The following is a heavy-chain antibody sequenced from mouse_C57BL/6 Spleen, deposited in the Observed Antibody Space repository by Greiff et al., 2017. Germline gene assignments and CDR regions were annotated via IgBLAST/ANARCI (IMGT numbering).Heavy chain of an antibody. Sequence: VQLQQSGAELVKPGASVKLSCKASGYTFTSYWMHWVKQRPGQGLEWIGMIHPNSGSTNYNEKFKSKATLTVDKSSSTAYMQLSSLTSEDSAVYYCAREGYYGSSRYYAMDYWGQGTSVTVSS. J-gene: IGHJ4*01. CDR3: AREGYYGSSRYYAMDY. CDR1: GYTFTSYW. CDR2: IHPNSGST. V-gene: IGHV1-64*01. D-gene: IGHD1-1*01.